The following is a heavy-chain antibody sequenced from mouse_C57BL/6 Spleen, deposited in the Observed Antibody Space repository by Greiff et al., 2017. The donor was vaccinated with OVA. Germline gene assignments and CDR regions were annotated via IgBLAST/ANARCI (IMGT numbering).Heavy chain of an antibody. Sequence: QVQLQQPGAELVKPGASVKLSCKASGYTFTSYWMHWVKQRPGQGLEWIGMIHPNSGSTNYNEKFKSKATLTVDKSSSTAYMQLSSLTSEDSAVYYCARERIYYEYDRAYFDYWGQGTTLTVSS. D-gene: IGHD2-4*01. V-gene: IGHV1-64*01. J-gene: IGHJ2*01. CDR3: ARERIYYEYDRAYFDY. CDR2: IHPNSGST. CDR1: GYTFTSYW.